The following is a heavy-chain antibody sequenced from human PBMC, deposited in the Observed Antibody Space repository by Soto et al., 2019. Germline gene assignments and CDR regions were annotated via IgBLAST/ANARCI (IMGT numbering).Heavy chain of an antibody. J-gene: IGHJ5*02. CDR3: ARARAPTGRYYDSSGYYSTPHWFDP. CDR2: IIPIFGTA. Sequence: SVKVSCKASGGTFSSYAISGVRQAPGQGLEWMGGIIPIFGTANYAQKFQGRVTITADESTSTAYMELSSLSSEDTAVYYCARARAPTGRYYDSSGYYSTPHWFDPWGQGTLVTVSS. D-gene: IGHD3-22*01. V-gene: IGHV1-69*13. CDR1: GGTFSSYA.